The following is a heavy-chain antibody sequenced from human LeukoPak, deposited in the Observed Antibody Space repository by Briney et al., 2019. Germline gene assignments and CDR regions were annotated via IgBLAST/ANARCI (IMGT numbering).Heavy chain of an antibody. Sequence: SETLSLTCAVYGGSFSGYYWSWIRQPPGKGLEWIGEINHSGSTNYNPSLKSRVTISVDTSKNQFSLKLSSVTAADTAVYYCARGHTVRIGWPTMRGGAFDIWGQGTMVTVSS. CDR2: INHSGST. V-gene: IGHV4-34*01. J-gene: IGHJ3*02. CDR1: GGSFSGYY. CDR3: ARGHTVRIGWPTMRGGAFDI. D-gene: IGHD3-10*01.